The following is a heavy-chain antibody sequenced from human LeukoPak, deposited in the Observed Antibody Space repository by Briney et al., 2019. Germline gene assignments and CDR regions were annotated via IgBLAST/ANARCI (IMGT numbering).Heavy chain of an antibody. J-gene: IGHJ6*02. V-gene: IGHV1-18*01. CDR3: ARAEVVGSGYYYYGMDV. CDR1: GYTFTSYG. Sequence: VASVKVSCKASGYTFTSYGISWVRRAPGQGLEWMGWISAYNGNTNYAQKLQGRVTMTTDTSTSTAYMELRSLRSDDTAVYYCARAEVVGSGYYYYGMDVWGQGTTVTVSS. D-gene: IGHD3-10*01. CDR2: ISAYNGNT.